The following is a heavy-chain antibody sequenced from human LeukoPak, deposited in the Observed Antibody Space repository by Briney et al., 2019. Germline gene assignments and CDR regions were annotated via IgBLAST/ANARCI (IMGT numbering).Heavy chain of an antibody. V-gene: IGHV4-59*01. Sequence: SETLSLTCTVSGGSIRSYYWSWIRQPPGKGLEWIGYIFYSGTTNYNPSLKSRITLSVDTFENQFYLRLTSVTAADTAMYYCARVDSNYVFDYWGQGTLVTVSS. CDR2: IFYSGTT. D-gene: IGHD4-11*01. J-gene: IGHJ4*02. CDR1: GGSIRSYY. CDR3: ARVDSNYVFDY.